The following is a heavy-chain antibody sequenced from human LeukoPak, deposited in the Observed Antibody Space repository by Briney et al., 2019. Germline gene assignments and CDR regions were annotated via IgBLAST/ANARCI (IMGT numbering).Heavy chain of an antibody. V-gene: IGHV4-31*03. Sequence: SETLSLTCTVSGGSISSGGYYWSWIRQHPGKGLEWIGYIYYSGSTYYNPSLKSRVTISVDTSKNQFSLKLSSVTAADTAVYYCARAGSGHGWAPFDYWGQGTLVTVSS. D-gene: IGHD6-19*01. J-gene: IGHJ4*02. CDR3: ARAGSGHGWAPFDY. CDR2: IYYSGST. CDR1: GGSISSGGYY.